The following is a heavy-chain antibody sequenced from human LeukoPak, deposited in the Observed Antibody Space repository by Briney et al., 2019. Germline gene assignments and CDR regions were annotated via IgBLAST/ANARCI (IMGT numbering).Heavy chain of an antibody. J-gene: IGHJ4*02. V-gene: IGHV1-2*02. CDR3: ARGQQWLEAFDY. D-gene: IGHD6-19*01. Sequence: GASVKVSCEASGYTFTGYYIHWVRQAPGQGLEWMGWINPNSGVTHYPQKFQGRVTMTRDTSIRTAYMEVSSLRSDDTAVYYCARGQQWLEAFDYWGLGTLVTVSS. CDR1: GYTFTGYY. CDR2: INPNSGVT.